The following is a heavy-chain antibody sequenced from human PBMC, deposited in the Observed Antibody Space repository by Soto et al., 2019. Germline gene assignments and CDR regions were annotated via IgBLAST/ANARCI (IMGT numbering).Heavy chain of an antibody. CDR3: ARDKITGLFDY. CDR2: INHRGST. CDR1: GGSFSGYY. J-gene: IGHJ4*02. Sequence: QVQLQQWGAGLLKPSETLSLTCAVYGGSFSGYYWTWIRQHPGRGLEWIGEINHRGSTNYNPSLKSRVTISVATSKNQFSLKLTSVTAADTAVYYCARDKITGLFDYWGQGTLVTVSS. D-gene: IGHD2-8*02. V-gene: IGHV4-34*01.